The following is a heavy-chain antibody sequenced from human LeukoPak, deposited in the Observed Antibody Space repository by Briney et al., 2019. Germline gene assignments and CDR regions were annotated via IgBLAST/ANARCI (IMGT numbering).Heavy chain of an antibody. CDR3: ARVPIDSSGYLFDY. D-gene: IGHD3-22*01. J-gene: IGHJ4*02. V-gene: IGHV1-69*06. CDR1: GYTFTIYE. Sequence: GASVTVSFKASGYTFTIYEINWVRQATGQGREWMGGIIPIFGTANYAQKFQGRVTITADKSTSTAYMELSSLRSEDTAVYYCARVPIDSSGYLFDYWGQGTLVTVSP. CDR2: IIPIFGTA.